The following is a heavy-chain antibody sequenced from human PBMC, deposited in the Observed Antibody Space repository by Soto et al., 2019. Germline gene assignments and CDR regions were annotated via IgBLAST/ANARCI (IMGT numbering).Heavy chain of an antibody. Sequence: ASVKVSCKASGYTFTSYGISWVRQAPGQGLEWMGWISAYNGNTNYAQKLQGRVTMTTDTSTSTAYMELRSLRSDDTAVYYCARDLRSWYIDYYYYYMDVWGKGTTVTVSS. CDR1: GYTFTSYG. V-gene: IGHV1-18*01. D-gene: IGHD6-13*01. CDR3: ARDLRSWYIDYYYYYMDV. J-gene: IGHJ6*03. CDR2: ISAYNGNT.